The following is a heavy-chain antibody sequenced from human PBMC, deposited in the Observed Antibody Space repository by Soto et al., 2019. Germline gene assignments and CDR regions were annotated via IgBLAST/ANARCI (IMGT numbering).Heavy chain of an antibody. Sequence: SETLSLTCAVVGDSLRGQSWNWIRQSPGKGLEWIGEIDQSGGTNYNPSLKSRAIISDDTSKTQFSLTLTCVTAADTAVYYCARVASDRGSVESLDVWGQGTMVTVSS. CDR2: IDQSGGT. CDR3: ARVASDRGSVESLDV. CDR1: GDSLRGQS. J-gene: IGHJ3*01. D-gene: IGHD1-26*01. V-gene: IGHV4-34*01.